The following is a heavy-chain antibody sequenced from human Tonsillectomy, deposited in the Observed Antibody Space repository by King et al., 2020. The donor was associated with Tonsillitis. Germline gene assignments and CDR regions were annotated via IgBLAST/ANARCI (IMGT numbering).Heavy chain of an antibody. J-gene: IGHJ4*02. CDR2: IANDGSNK. CDR3: AKEEVGFDY. Sequence: VQLVQSGGGVVQPGRSLRLSCAAFGFTFSSYGMHWVRQAPGKGWEWVAVIANDGSNKKYADSVKGRFTISRDNSKNTLYLQMNSLRVEDTAVYYCAKEEVGFDYWGQGTLVTVSS. V-gene: IGHV3-30*18. CDR1: GFTFSSYG.